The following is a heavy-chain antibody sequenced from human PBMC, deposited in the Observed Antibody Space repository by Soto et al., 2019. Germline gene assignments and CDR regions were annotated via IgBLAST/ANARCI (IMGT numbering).Heavy chain of an antibody. CDR2: ISGSGGST. J-gene: IGHJ4*02. CDR3: AKDLIARRYFDY. Sequence: PGGSLRLSCAASGLTFSSYAMSWVRQAPGKGLEWVSVISGSGGSTYYADSVKDRFTISRDNSKNTLYLQMNSLRAEDTAVYYCAKDLIARRYFDYWGQGTLVTVSS. V-gene: IGHV3-23*01. CDR1: GLTFSSYA. D-gene: IGHD2-8*01.